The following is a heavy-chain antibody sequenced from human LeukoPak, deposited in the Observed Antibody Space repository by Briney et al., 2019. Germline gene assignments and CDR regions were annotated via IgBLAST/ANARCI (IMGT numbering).Heavy chain of an antibody. CDR2: MYYRGTT. D-gene: IGHD2-21*01. CDR3: AREYSRSVVAGSRPDL. Sequence: SETLALTCSVSGGSISSSSYHWGWIRQSPGKGLEWIGSMYYRGTTYENSSLKSRLTLSIDTSNNHLSLKLTSVTAADTAVYFCAREYSRSVVAGSRPDLWGQGLLVTVSS. V-gene: IGHV4-39*02. CDR1: GGSISSSSYH. J-gene: IGHJ4*02.